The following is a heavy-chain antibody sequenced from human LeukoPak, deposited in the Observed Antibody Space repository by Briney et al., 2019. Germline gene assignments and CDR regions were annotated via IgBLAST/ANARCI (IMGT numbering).Heavy chain of an antibody. Sequence: LRLSCTVSGFTVSSNSMSWVRQAPGKGLEWLALIYWDDDKRYSPSLKSRLTITKDTSKNQVVLTMTNMDPVDTATYYCARTLGGSLDYWGQGTLVTVSS. D-gene: IGHD2/OR15-2a*01. CDR3: ARTLGGSLDY. J-gene: IGHJ4*02. V-gene: IGHV2-5*08. CDR2: IYWDDDK. CDR1: GFTVSSNS.